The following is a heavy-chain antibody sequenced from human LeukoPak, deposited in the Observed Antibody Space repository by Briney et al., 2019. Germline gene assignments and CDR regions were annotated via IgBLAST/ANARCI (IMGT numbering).Heavy chain of an antibody. J-gene: IGHJ5*02. CDR3: ARDRPGRGTTNWFDP. Sequence: SGGSLRLSCAASGFTFSSYSMNWVRQAPGKGLEWVSYISSSSSTIYYADSVKGRFTISRGNAKNSLYLQMNSLRAEDTAVYYCARDRPGRGTTNWFDPWGQGTLVTVSS. CDR1: GFTFSSYS. CDR2: ISSSSSTI. D-gene: IGHD1-1*01. V-gene: IGHV3-48*04.